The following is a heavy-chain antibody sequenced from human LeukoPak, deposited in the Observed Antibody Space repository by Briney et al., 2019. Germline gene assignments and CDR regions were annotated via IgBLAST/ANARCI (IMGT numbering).Heavy chain of an antibody. CDR3: ARDLGSEAAADNVGVAFDI. CDR2: IIPIFGTA. CDR1: GGTFSSYA. D-gene: IGHD6-13*01. J-gene: IGHJ3*02. V-gene: IGHV1-69*05. Sequence: SVKVSCKASGGTFSSYAISWVRQAPGQGLEWMGGIIPIFGTANYAQKFQGRVTITTDESTSTAYMEPSSLRSEDTAVYYCARDLGSEAAADNVGVAFDIWGQGTMVTVSS.